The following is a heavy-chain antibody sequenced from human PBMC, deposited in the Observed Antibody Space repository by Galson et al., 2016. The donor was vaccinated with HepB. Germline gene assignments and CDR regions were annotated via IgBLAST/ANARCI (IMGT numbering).Heavy chain of an antibody. CDR3: ASGGGYFVN. D-gene: IGHD3-22*01. CDR2: ISYDGSNK. Sequence: SLRLSCAASEFSFSFYAMHWVRQAPGRGLEWVAVISYDGSNKYYADSVKGRFTISRDNSKSTLYLQMNSLRAEDTALYYCASGGGYFVNWGQGTLVTVSS. J-gene: IGHJ4*02. V-gene: IGHV3-30*04. CDR1: EFSFSFYA.